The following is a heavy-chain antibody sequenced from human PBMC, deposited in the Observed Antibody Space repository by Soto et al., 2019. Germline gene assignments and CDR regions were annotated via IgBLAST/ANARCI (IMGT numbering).Heavy chain of an antibody. D-gene: IGHD6-13*01. CDR2: INPNSGDT. V-gene: IGHV1-2*02. CDR3: ASYLISAVATSSYYGLHA. J-gene: IGHJ6*02. Sequence: ASVKVSCKASGYIFTGQYMHWVRQAPGQGLEWMGWINPNSGDTNYVQKFQGRVTMTRDTSISTVYMELSRLRSDDTAVYYCASYLISAVATSSYYGLHAWGHGPTVTVS. CDR1: GYIFTGQY.